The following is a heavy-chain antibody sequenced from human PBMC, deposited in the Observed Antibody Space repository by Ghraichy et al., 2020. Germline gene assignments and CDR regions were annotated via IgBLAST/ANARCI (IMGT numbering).Heavy chain of an antibody. D-gene: IGHD2-15*01. Sequence: SETLSLTCTVSGGSISSYYWSWIRQPPGKGLEWIGYIYYSGSTNYNPSLKSRVTISVDTSKNQFSLKLSSVTAADTAVYYCARDRGRYCSGGSCFRGFDPWGQGTLVTVSS. CDR1: GGSISSYY. CDR2: IYYSGST. J-gene: IGHJ5*02. CDR3: ARDRGRYCSGGSCFRGFDP. V-gene: IGHV4-59*01.